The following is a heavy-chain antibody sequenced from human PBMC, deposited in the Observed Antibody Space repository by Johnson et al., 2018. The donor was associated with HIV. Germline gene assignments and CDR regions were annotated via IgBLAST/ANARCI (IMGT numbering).Heavy chain of an antibody. J-gene: IGHJ3*02. D-gene: IGHD3-10*01. Sequence: VQLVESGGGVVRPGGSLRLSCAASGFIFDQYGMSWVRQVPGKGLEWVSGIRWNGGTTGYADSVKGRFTISRDNAENSLYLQMTRLRAEDTAVYYCARGLRAGSSNAFDIWGQGTVVTVSS. CDR1: GFIFDQYG. CDR2: IRWNGGTT. V-gene: IGHV3-20*04. CDR3: ARGLRAGSSNAFDI.